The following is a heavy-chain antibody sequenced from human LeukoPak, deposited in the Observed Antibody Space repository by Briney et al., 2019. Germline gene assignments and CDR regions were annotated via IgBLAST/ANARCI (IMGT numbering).Heavy chain of an antibody. D-gene: IGHD1-26*01. V-gene: IGHV3-33*01. Sequence: GGSLRLSCAASGFTFSSYGMHWVRQAPGKGLEWVAVIWYDGSNKYYADSVKGRFTISRDNSKNTLYLQMNSLRAEDTAVYYCARDGDRATGGYYFDYWGQGTLVTVSS. CDR2: IWYDGSNK. CDR3: ARDGDRATGGYYFDY. J-gene: IGHJ4*02. CDR1: GFTFSSYG.